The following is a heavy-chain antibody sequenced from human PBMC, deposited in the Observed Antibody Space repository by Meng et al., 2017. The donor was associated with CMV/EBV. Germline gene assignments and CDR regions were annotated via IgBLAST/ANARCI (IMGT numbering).Heavy chain of an antibody. CDR3: ARLRGDIVATLAYYFDY. Sequence: GGSLRLSFAASGFTFSSYWRSWVRQAPGKGLEWVANIKQDGSEKYYVDSVKGRFTISRDNAKNSLYLQMNSLRAEDTAVYYCARLRGDIVATLAYYFDYWGQGTLVTVSS. D-gene: IGHD5-12*01. V-gene: IGHV3-7*01. CDR1: GFTFSSYW. J-gene: IGHJ4*02. CDR2: IKQDGSEK.